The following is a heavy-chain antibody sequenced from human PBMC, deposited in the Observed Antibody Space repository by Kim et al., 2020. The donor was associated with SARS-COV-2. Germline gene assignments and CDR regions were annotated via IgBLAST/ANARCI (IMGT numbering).Heavy chain of an antibody. CDR2: ISAYNGNT. D-gene: IGHD3-10*01. Sequence: ASVKVSCKASGYTFTSYGISWVRQAPGQGLEWMGWISAYNGNTNYAQKLQGRVTMTTDTSTSTAYMELRSLRSDDTAVYYCAREVAALLWFGESQTNWFDPWGQGTLVTVSS. CDR1: GYTFTSYG. V-gene: IGHV1-18*01. CDR3: AREVAALLWFGESQTNWFDP. J-gene: IGHJ5*02.